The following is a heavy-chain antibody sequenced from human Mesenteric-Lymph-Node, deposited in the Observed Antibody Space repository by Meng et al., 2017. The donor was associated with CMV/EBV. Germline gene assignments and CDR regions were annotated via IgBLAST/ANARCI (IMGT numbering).Heavy chain of an antibody. V-gene: IGHV4-61*08. J-gene: IGHJ6*02. CDR1: GGSVNSGGYY. CDR2: IHSTGST. D-gene: IGHD3/OR15-3a*01. CDR3: ARDGIWAGYYSGMDV. Sequence: SETLSLTCTVSGGSVNSGGYYWTWIRQPPGKGLEWIGYIHSTGSTRYNPSFKSRVTISADMSKNQIFVKVTSLTAADTAVYYCARDGIWAGYYSGMDVWGQGTTVTVSS.